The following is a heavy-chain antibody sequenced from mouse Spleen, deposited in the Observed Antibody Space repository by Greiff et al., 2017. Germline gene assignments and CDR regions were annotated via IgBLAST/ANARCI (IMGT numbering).Heavy chain of an antibody. Sequence: DVQLVESGGGLVKLGGSLKLSCAASGFTFSSYAMSWVRQTPEKRLEWVATISSGGGNTYYPDSVKGRFTISRDNAKNTLYLQMSSLKSEDTAMYYCARRNGNYERAMDYWGQGTSVTVSS. CDR1: GFTFSSYA. J-gene: IGHJ4*01. CDR2: ISSGGGNT. V-gene: IGHV5-9-3*01. D-gene: IGHD2-1*01. CDR3: ARRNGNYERAMDY.